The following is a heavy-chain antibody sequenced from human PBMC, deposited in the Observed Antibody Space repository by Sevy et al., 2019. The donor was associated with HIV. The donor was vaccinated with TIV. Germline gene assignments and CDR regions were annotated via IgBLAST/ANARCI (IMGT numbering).Heavy chain of an antibody. V-gene: IGHV3-7*01. CDR3: ARDFRGPDAFDI. CDR2: IKQDGSEK. Sequence: GGSLRLSCAASGFTFSSYWMSWVRQAPGKGLEWVSNIKQDGSEKYYVDSVKGRFTISRDNSKNSLYLQMNSLRAEDTAVYYCARDFRGPDAFDIWGQGTMVTVSS. J-gene: IGHJ3*02. CDR1: GFTFSSYW. D-gene: IGHD6-25*01.